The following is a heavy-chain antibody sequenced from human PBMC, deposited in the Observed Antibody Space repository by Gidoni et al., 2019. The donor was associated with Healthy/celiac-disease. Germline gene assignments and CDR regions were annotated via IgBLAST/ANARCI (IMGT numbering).Heavy chain of an antibody. CDR3: TRVLRKRGEFGVVITRPWYFDL. Sequence: EVQLVESGGGLVKPGRSLRLSCTASGFTFGDYAMSWFRQAPGKGLEWVGFIRSKAYGGTTEYAASGKGRFTISRDDSKSIAYLQMNSLKTEDTAVYYCTRVLRKRGEFGVVITRPWYFDLWGRGTLVTVSS. J-gene: IGHJ2*01. V-gene: IGHV3-49*05. D-gene: IGHD3-3*01. CDR2: IRSKAYGGTT. CDR1: GFTFGDYA.